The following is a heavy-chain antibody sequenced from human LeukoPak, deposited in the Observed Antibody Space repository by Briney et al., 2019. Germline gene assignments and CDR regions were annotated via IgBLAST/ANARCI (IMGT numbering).Heavy chain of an antibody. J-gene: IGHJ3*02. CDR2: ISSSSSYI. Sequence: TGGSLRLSCAASGFTFSSYSMNWVRQAPGKGLEWVSSISSSSSYIYYADSVKGRFTISRDNVKNSLYLQINSLRAEETAVYYFAREYEKGGYSYGRRIWGQGTMVTVSS. D-gene: IGHD5-18*01. CDR3: AREYEKGGYSYGRRI. V-gene: IGHV3-21*01. CDR1: GFTFSSYS.